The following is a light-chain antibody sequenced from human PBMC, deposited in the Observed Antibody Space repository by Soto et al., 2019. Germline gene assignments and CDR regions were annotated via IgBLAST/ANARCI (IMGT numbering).Light chain of an antibody. V-gene: IGKV1-16*01. CDR1: QAISNH. J-gene: IGKJ5*01. CDR3: QHYNHYPIT. CDR2: AAS. Sequence: DIQMTQSPSSLSAYVGDTVTITCRASQAISNHLAWFQQKAGKAPKALIFAASSLQGGVPSRFSGSGSGTDFTLTISNLQPDDFATYYCQHYNHYPITFGQGTRLEVK.